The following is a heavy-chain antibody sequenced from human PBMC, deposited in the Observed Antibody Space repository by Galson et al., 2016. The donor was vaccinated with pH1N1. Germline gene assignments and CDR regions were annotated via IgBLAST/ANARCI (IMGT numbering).Heavy chain of an antibody. CDR3: ARDRGYGSVTYYFEY. Sequence: TLSLTCTVSGGSVNSTNYYWSWIRLPPGKGLEWIGYIYHSGTTNYNSSLKSRVTISIDTSQNQFSLKLRSVTAADTAIYYCARDRGYGSVTYYFEYWGQGSLFTVSS. CDR2: IYHSGTT. V-gene: IGHV4-61*01. D-gene: IGHD3-10*01. J-gene: IGHJ4*02. CDR1: GGSVNSTNYY.